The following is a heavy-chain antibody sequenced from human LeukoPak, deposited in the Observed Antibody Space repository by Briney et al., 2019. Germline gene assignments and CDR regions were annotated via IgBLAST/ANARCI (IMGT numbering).Heavy chain of an antibody. CDR1: GFTFRSYG. CDR3: AKEFASGYQDY. J-gene: IGHJ4*02. D-gene: IGHD3-3*01. Sequence: PGRSLRLSCAATGFTFRSYGMHWVRQAPGKGLEWVAVVLYEGNTKYYADSVKGRITISRDNSKNTLYLQMNSLRAEDTRVYYCAKEFASGYQDYWGQGTLVTVSS. CDR2: VLYEGNTK. V-gene: IGHV3-30*18.